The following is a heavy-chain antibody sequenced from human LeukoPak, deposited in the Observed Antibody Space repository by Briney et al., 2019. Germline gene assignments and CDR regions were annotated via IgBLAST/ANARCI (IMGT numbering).Heavy chain of an antibody. Sequence: GASVKVSCKASGYTFTGYYMHWVRQAPGQGLEWMGWINPNSGGTNYAQKFQGWVTMTRNTSISTAYMELSSLRSEDTAVYYCATAVAGKRGKFYGMDVWGQGTTVTVSS. CDR2: INPNSGGT. D-gene: IGHD6-19*01. J-gene: IGHJ6*02. CDR1: GYTFTGYY. CDR3: ATAVAGKRGKFYGMDV. V-gene: IGHV1-2*04.